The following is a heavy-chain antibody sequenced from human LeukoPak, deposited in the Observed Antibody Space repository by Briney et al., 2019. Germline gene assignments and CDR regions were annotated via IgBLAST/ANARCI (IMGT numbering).Heavy chain of an antibody. J-gene: IGHJ5*01. Sequence: GGSLRLSCAASGFTFSTYVLHWVRQAPGKRLEWVAFISYDGSNIYYADSVKGRFTISRDNSKNTLYLQVSSLRTEDTAVYHCARDHTGSGWFDSWGQGTLVTVSS. D-gene: IGHD6-19*01. CDR1: GFTFSTYV. CDR3: ARDHTGSGWFDS. CDR2: ISYDGSNI. V-gene: IGHV3-30*03.